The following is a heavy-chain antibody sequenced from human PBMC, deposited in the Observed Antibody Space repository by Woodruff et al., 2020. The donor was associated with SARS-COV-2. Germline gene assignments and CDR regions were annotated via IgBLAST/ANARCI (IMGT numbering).Heavy chain of an antibody. J-gene: IGHJ3*02. V-gene: IGHV4-39*01. CDR3: ARHAGVATITDAFDI. D-gene: IGHD5-12*01. CDR2: LYGGST. Sequence: LYGGSTYYNPSLKSRVTISVDTSKNQFSLKLSSVTAADTAVYYCARHAGVATITDAFDIWGQGTMVTVSS.